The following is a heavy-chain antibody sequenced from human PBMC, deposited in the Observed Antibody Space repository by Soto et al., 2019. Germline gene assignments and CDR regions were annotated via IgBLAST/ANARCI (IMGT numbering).Heavy chain of an antibody. CDR1: NFSISSAYY. D-gene: IGHD3-22*01. J-gene: IGHJ6*01. V-gene: IGHV4-38-2*02. CDR2: VYHTGNT. CDR3: ARDRIVTKPPAPYYLYYGVDV. Sequence: ETLSLTSGVPNFSISSAYYWACIGQPPGKGLAWIASVYHTGNTYFNPSLKSRVTISVDTSKNQFSLRLRSVTAADTAIYYCARDRIVTKPPAPYYLYYGVDVWGQGTTVTVSS.